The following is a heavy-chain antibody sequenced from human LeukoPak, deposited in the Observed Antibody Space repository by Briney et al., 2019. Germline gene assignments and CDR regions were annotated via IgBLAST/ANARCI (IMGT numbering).Heavy chain of an antibody. CDR3: ARAMIFEVVSDAFDI. CDR2: IYYSGST. V-gene: IGHV4-59*01. Sequence: KPSETLSLTCTVSGGSISSYYWSWIRQPPGKGLEWIGYIYYSGSTNYNPSLKSRVTISVDTSKNQFSLKLSPVTAADTAVYYCARAMIFEVVSDAFDIWGQGTMVTVSS. CDR1: GGSISSYY. D-gene: IGHD3-3*01. J-gene: IGHJ3*02.